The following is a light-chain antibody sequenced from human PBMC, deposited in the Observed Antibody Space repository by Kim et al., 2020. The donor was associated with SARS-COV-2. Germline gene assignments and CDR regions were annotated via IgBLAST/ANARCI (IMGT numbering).Light chain of an antibody. CDR3: QTWGTGIG. V-gene: IGLV4-69*01. CDR2: LNSDGSH. Sequence: QLVLTQSPSASASLGASVKLTCTLSSGHSSYAIAWHQQQPEKGPRYLMKLNSDGSHNKGDGIPDRFSGSSSGAERYLTISSLQSEDEADYYCQTWGTGIGFGGGTQLTVL. J-gene: IGLJ3*02. CDR1: SGHSSYA.